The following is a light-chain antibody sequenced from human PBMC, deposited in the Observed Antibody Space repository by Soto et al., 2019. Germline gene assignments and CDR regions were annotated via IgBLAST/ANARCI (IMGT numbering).Light chain of an antibody. J-gene: IGKJ1*01. Sequence: VLTQSPGTLSLSPGESATLSCRGSQSVSSSYLAWYQQKPGQAPRLLIYGESSRATGIPDRLSGSGSGTDLTLTISRLEPEDFAVYYCQKYGSSPRTCGQGTKVEIK. CDR2: GES. CDR3: QKYGSSPRT. CDR1: QSVSSSY. V-gene: IGKV3-20*01.